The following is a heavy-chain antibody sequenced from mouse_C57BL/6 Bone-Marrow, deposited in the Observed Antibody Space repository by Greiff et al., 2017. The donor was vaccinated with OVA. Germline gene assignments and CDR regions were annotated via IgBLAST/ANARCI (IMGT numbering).Heavy chain of an antibody. CDR2: IYPGDGDT. D-gene: IGHD2-12*01. V-gene: IGHV1-80*01. CDR3: ASLRRYAMDY. Sequence: VKLVESGAELVKPGASVKISCKASGYAFSSYWMNWVKQRPGKGLEWIGQIYPGDGDTNYNGKFKGKATLTADKSSSTAYMQLSSLTSEDSAVYFCASLRRYAMDYWGQGTSVTVSS. CDR1: GYAFSSYW. J-gene: IGHJ4*01.